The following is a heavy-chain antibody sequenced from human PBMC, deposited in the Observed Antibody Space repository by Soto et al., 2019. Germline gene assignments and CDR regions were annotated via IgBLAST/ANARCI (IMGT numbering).Heavy chain of an antibody. V-gene: IGHV3-33*01. CDR3: ARARYCSGGSCDAVDY. J-gene: IGHJ4*02. CDR2: IWYDGSNK. D-gene: IGHD2-15*01. CDR1: GFTFSSYG. Sequence: QVQLVESGGGVVQPGRSLRLSCAASGFTFSSYGMHWVRQAPGKGLEWVAVIWYDGSNKYYADSVKGRFTISRDNSKNXLYLQMNSLRAEDKAVYYCARARYCSGGSCDAVDYWGQGTLVTVSS.